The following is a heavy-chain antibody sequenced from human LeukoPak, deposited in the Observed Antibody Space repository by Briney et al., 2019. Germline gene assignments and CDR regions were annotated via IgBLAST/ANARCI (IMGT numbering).Heavy chain of an antibody. D-gene: IGHD5-12*01. V-gene: IGHV3-7*03. Sequence: GGSLRLSCAASGFTFSNYWMSWVRQAPGTGLEWVANIKQDGSEKYYVDSVKGRLTISRDNAKNSLYLQMNSLRAEDTAVYYCARVQSSGSWYFDLWGRGTLVTVSS. CDR2: IKQDGSEK. J-gene: IGHJ2*01. CDR3: ARVQSSGSWYFDL. CDR1: GFTFSNYW.